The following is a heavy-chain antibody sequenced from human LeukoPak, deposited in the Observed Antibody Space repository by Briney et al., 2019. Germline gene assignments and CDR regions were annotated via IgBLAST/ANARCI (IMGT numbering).Heavy chain of an antibody. CDR3: ARAVDGAEVDY. CDR2: IYYSGNT. CDR1: GGSISSYY. V-gene: IGHV4-59*08. J-gene: IGHJ4*02. Sequence: PSETLSLTCTVSGGSISSYYWSWIRQPPGKGLEWIGYIYYSGNTNYNPSLKSRVIISVDTSKNQFSLKLSSVTAADTAVYYCARAVDGAEVDYWGQGTLVTVSS. D-gene: IGHD4-17*01.